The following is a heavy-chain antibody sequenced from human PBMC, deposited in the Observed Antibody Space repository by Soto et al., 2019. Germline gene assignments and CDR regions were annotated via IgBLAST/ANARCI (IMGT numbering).Heavy chain of an antibody. CDR1: GGTFSSYA. D-gene: IGHD2-2*02. CDR3: ARTVVVPAAILGYYYYYGMDV. CDR2: IIPIFGTA. J-gene: IGHJ6*02. V-gene: IGHV1-69*13. Sequence: GASVKVSCKASGGTFSSYAISWVRRAPGQGLEWMGGIIPIFGTANYAQKFQGRVTITADESTSTAYMELSSLRSEDTAVYYCARTVVVPAAILGYYYYYGMDVWGQGTTVTVSS.